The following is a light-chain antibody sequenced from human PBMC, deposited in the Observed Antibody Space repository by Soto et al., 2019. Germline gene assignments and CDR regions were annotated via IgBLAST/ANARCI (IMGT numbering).Light chain of an antibody. CDR2: ESN. V-gene: IGLV2-23*01. Sequence: QSVLTQPASVSGSPGQSITISCTGTSSNVGSYNLVSWYQQPPGKAPKLMIYESNKRPSGVSNRFSGSKSGNTASLTISGLQTEDEADYHCCSYTGSSTFVIFGGGTKLTVL. J-gene: IGLJ2*01. CDR1: SSNVGSYNL. CDR3: CSYTGSSTFVI.